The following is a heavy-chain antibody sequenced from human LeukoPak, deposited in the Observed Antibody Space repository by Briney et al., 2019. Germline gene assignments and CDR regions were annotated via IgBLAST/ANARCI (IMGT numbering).Heavy chain of an antibody. V-gene: IGHV1-69*04. Sequence: SVKVSCKASGGTFSSYAISWVRQAPGQGLEWMGRIIPIFGIANYAQKFQGRVTITADKSTNTAYMELSSLRSEDTAVYYCARDSLRPLRGYGMDVWGQGTTVTVSS. D-gene: IGHD4-17*01. CDR3: ARDSLRPLRGYGMDV. CDR1: GGTFSSYA. J-gene: IGHJ6*02. CDR2: IIPIFGIA.